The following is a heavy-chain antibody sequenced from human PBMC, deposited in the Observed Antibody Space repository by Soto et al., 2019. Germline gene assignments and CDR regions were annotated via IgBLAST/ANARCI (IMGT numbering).Heavy chain of an antibody. CDR3: ARDPPSGKSVATPSSDY. D-gene: IGHD3-10*01. CDR2: IIPILGIA. CDR1: GGSFSSYT. J-gene: IGHJ4*02. V-gene: IGHV1-69*04. Sequence: SVKVSCEACGGSFSSYTISWVRQAPGQGLEWMGRIIPILGIANYAQKFQGRVTITADKSTSTAYMELSSLRSEDTAVYYCARDPPSGKSVATPSSDYWGQGTLVTVSS.